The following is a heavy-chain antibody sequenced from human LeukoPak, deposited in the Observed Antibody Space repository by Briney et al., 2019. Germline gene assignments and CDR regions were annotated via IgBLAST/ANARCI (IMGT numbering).Heavy chain of an antibody. D-gene: IGHD3-22*01. V-gene: IGHV3-30*18. J-gene: IGHJ4*02. CDR1: GFTFSSYG. CDR3: AKDAGYYYDSRGHSGY. Sequence: GGSLRLSCAASGFTFSSYGMHWVRQAPGKGLEWVAVISYDGSNKYYADSVKGRFTISRDNSKNTLYLQMNSLRAEDTAVYYCAKDAGYYYDSRGHSGYWGQGTLVTVSS. CDR2: ISYDGSNK.